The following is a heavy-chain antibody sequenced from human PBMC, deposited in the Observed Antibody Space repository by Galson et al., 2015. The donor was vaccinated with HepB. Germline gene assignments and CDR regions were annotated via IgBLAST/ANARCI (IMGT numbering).Heavy chain of an antibody. Sequence: SLRLSCAASGFTFSSYSMNWVRQAPGKGLEWVSSISSSSSYIYYADSVKGRFTISRDNAKNSLYLQMNSLRAEDTAVYYCAREGVLYYYGMDVWGQGTTVTVSS. J-gene: IGHJ6*02. CDR3: AREGVLYYYGMDV. V-gene: IGHV3-21*01. CDR2: ISSSSSYI. CDR1: GFTFSSYS. D-gene: IGHD3-10*01.